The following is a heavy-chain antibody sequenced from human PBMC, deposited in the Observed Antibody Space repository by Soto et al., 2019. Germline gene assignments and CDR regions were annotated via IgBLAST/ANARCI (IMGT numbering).Heavy chain of an antibody. J-gene: IGHJ4*02. D-gene: IGHD2-21*02. Sequence: PGVSLRLSCAASGFTVSRKYMTWVRQAPGKGLEWVSVIYSGGDTYYADSVKGRFTISRDNSKNTLYLQMNSLRAEDTAVYYCASAAVTAPDYWGQGTLVTVSS. CDR2: IYSGGDT. V-gene: IGHV3-53*01. CDR1: GFTVSRKY. CDR3: ASAAVTAPDY.